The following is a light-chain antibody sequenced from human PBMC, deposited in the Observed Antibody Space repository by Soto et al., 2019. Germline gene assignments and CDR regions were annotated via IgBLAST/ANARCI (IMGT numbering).Light chain of an antibody. V-gene: IGKV1-5*03. J-gene: IGKJ1*01. CDR1: QSINNW. Sequence: DIRMTQSPSTLSASVGDRVTITCRASQSINNWLAWYQQKPGKAPKLLIYRASSLENGVPSRFSGRGYGTEFILTITSLQPDDFATYYCQQYSSDSTFGQGTKVEIK. CDR2: RAS. CDR3: QQYSSDST.